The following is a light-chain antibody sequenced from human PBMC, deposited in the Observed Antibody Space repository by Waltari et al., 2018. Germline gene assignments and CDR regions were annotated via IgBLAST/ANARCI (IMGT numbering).Light chain of an antibody. J-gene: IGLJ2*01. Sequence: SVLTQPDSVSGSPGQSITISCSGISSDSGGYEYVSWYQQHPGKAPKVNIYYVNNRPSGVSTRFSGSKSGSSASLTISGLQAEDEADYYCSSFTSSTTGIFGGGTKVTVL. V-gene: IGLV2-14*03. CDR1: SSDSGGYEY. CDR2: YVN. CDR3: SSFTSSTTGI.